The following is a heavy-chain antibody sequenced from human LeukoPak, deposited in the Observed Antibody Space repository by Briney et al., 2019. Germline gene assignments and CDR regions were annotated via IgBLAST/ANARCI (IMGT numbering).Heavy chain of an antibody. V-gene: IGHV3-7*01. D-gene: IGHD5-12*01. CDR2: IRQDGSEK. J-gene: IGHJ4*02. CDR1: GFTFSSYW. Sequence: GGSLRLSCAASGFTFSSYWMSWARQAPGKGLEWVANIRQDGSEKYYVDSVKGRFTISRDNAKNSLYLQMNSLRAEDTAVYYCASGGYSGYDWGQGTLVTVSS. CDR3: ASGGYSGYD.